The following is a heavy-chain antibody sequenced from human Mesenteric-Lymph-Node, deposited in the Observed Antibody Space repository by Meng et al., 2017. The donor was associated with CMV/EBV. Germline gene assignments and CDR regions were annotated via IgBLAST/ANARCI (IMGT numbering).Heavy chain of an antibody. D-gene: IGHD2-2*03. J-gene: IGHJ4*02. V-gene: IGHV3-30*02. CDR3: VQALHGYDFYY. CDR1: GFTFSSYG. CDR2: IRYDGSDK. Sequence: GGSLRLSCAASGFTFSSYGMHWVRQAPGKGLEWVTFIRYDGSDKYYADSVKGRFTVSRDNSKNMLYLQMNSLRAEGTALYYCVQALHGYDFYYWGQGTLVIVSS.